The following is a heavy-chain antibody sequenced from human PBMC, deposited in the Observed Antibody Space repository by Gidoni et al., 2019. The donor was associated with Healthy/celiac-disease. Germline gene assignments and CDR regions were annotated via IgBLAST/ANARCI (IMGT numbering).Heavy chain of an antibody. CDR2: IDWDDDK. CDR3: ARTTSIAARLVGLTSNYYYYGMDV. Sequence: QVTLRESGPALVKPTQTLTLTCTFSGFSLSTSGMCVSWLRQPPGKALEWLARIDWDDDKYYSTSLKTRLTISKDTSKNQVVLTMTNMDPVDTATYYCARTTSIAARLVGLTSNYYYYGMDVWGQGTTVTVSS. CDR1: GFSLSTSGMC. D-gene: IGHD6-6*01. V-gene: IGHV2-70*15. J-gene: IGHJ6*02.